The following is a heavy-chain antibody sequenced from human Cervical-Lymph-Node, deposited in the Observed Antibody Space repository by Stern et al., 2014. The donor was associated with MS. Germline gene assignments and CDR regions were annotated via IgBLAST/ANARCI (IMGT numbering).Heavy chain of an antibody. D-gene: IGHD5-24*01. Sequence: QVQLVESGPGLVKPSQTLSLTCAVTGGSISSAEYYWSWIRQSPGKGLEWNGYIHYSGTTYYNPSLKSRVTISVDTSKNQFSLNLRSVTAADTAVYYCSRDADGYSLVFGYWGRGTLVTVSS. CDR3: SRDADGYSLVFGY. V-gene: IGHV4-30-4*01. J-gene: IGHJ4*02. CDR1: GGSISSAEYY. CDR2: IHYSGTT.